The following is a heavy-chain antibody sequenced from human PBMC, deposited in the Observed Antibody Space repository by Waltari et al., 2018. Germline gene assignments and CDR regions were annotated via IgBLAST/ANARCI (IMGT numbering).Heavy chain of an antibody. CDR2: IRSSSRYI. Sequence: EVQLVESGGGLVKPGGSLRLSCAASGFTFSSYSMNWVRQAPGKGLGWVSSIRSSSRYIYYADSVKGRFTISRDNAKNSLYLQMNSLRAEDTAVYYCARDQAVATRPDFDYWGQGTLVTVSS. V-gene: IGHV3-21*01. D-gene: IGHD5-12*01. J-gene: IGHJ4*02. CDR1: GFTFSSYS. CDR3: ARDQAVATRPDFDY.